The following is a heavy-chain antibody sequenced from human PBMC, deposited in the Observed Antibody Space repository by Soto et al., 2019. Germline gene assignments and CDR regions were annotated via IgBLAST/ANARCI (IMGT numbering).Heavy chain of an antibody. J-gene: IGHJ4*02. D-gene: IGHD2-15*01. CDR1: GGTFSSYT. V-gene: IGHV1-69*08. CDR2: IIPILGIA. CDR3: ARDRGCSGGSCYATRGYYFDY. Sequence: QVQLVQFGTEVKKPGSSVKVSCKASGGTFSSYTISWVRQAPGQGLEWMGRIIPILGIANYAQKFQGRVTITADKSTSTAYMELSSLRSEDTAVYYCARDRGCSGGSCYATRGYYFDYWGQGTLVTVSS.